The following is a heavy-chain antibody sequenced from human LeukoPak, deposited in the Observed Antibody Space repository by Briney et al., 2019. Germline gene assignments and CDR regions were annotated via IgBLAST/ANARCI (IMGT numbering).Heavy chain of an antibody. V-gene: IGHV1-69*13. J-gene: IGHJ6*02. D-gene: IGHD1-7*01. CDR3: ARDNWNYGFYYYYGMDV. CDR2: IIPIFGTA. CDR1: GYTFTSYY. Sequence: EASVNVSCKASGYTFTSYYMHWVRQAPGQGLEWMGGIIPIFGTANYAQKFQGRVTITADESTSTAYMELSSLRSEDTAVYYCARDNWNYGFYYYYGMDVWGQGTTVTVSS.